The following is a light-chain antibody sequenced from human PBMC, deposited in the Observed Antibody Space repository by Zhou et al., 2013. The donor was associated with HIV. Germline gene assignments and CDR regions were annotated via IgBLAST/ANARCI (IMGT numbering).Light chain of an antibody. Sequence: DIQMTQSPSSLSASVGDRVTITCRASQSISNYLTWFQQKPGKAPNLLIYASSSLQGGVPSRFSGSGSGTDFTLTIDSLQREDSATYYCQQSYSFPWTFGQGTKV. CDR1: QSISNY. CDR2: ASS. V-gene: IGKV1-39*01. CDR3: QQSYSFPWT. J-gene: IGKJ1*01.